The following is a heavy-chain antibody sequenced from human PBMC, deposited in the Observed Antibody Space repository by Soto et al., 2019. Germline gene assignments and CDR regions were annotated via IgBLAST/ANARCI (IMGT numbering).Heavy chain of an antibody. V-gene: IGHV4-34*01. CDR3: ARAGEQLSRFDY. Sequence: PSETLSLTCAVYGGSFSGYYWSWIRQPPGKGLEWIGEINHSGSTNSNPSLKSRVTISVDTSKNQFSLKLSSVTAADTAVYYCARAGEQLSRFDYWGQGTLVTVSS. D-gene: IGHD6-6*01. CDR1: GGSFSGYY. CDR2: INHSGST. J-gene: IGHJ4*02.